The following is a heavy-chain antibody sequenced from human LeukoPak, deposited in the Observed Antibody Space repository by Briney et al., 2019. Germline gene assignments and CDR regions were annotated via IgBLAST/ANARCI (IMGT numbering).Heavy chain of an antibody. CDR1: GFTFSSFW. J-gene: IGHJ4*02. CDR2: ISASSDSI. Sequence: GGSLRLSCAASGFTFSSFWMSWVRQAPGKGLEWVSGISASSDSIYYTDSVKGRFTISRDNSKNTLYLQMNSLRAEDTAVCYCAKDQSRYSSSWYGDDYWGQGTLVTVSS. V-gene: IGHV3-23*01. CDR3: AKDQSRYSSSWYGDDY. D-gene: IGHD6-13*01.